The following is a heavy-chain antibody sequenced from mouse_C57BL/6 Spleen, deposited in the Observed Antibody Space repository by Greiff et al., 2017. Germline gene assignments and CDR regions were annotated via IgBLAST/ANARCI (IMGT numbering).Heavy chain of an antibody. CDR2: ISSGGSYT. V-gene: IGHV5-6*01. CDR1: GFTFSSYG. CDR3: ARQGVGDGYFDY. Sequence: EVKLVESGGDLVKPGGSLKLSCAASGFTFSSYGMSWVRQTPDKRLEWVATISSGGSYTYYPDSVKGRFTISRDNAKNTLYLQMSSLKSEDTAMYYCARQGVGDGYFDYWGQGTTLTVSS. D-gene: IGHD1-1*02. J-gene: IGHJ2*01.